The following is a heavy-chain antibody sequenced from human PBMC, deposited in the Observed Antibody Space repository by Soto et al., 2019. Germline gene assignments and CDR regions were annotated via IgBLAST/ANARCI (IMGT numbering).Heavy chain of an antibody. V-gene: IGHV1-46*01. Sequence: GASVKVSCKASGYTFTSYYMHWVRQAPGQGLEWMGIINPSGGSTSYAQKFQGRVTMTRDTSTSTVYMELSSLRSEDTAVYYCARSLGATTPAGHWFDPWGQGTLVTVS. J-gene: IGHJ5*02. CDR1: GYTFTSYY. CDR3: ARSLGATTPAGHWFDP. CDR2: INPSGGST. D-gene: IGHD1-26*01.